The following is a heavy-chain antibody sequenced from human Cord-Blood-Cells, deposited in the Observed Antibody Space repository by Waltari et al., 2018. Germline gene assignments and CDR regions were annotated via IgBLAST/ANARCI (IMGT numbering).Heavy chain of an antibody. D-gene: IGHD2-2*02. J-gene: IGHJ4*02. CDR3: ARPNYCSSTSCYNGAFDY. CDR1: GGSISSRSYY. V-gene: IGHV4-39*01. CDR2: IYYSGST. Sequence: QLQLQESGPGLVKPSETLSLTCTVSGGSISSRSYYWGWIRQPPGKGLEWIGSIYYSGSTYYNPSLKSRVTICVDTSKNQFSLKLSSVTAADTAVYYCARPNYCSSTSCYNGAFDYWGQGTLVTVSS.